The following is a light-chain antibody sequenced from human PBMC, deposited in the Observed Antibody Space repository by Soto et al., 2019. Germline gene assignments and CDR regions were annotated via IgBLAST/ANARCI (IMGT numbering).Light chain of an antibody. J-gene: IGKJ2*01. V-gene: IGKV1-5*01. CDR2: DAS. CDR1: QTTNTW. Sequence: DIQMTQFPSTLSASVGDRVTITCRASQTTNTWFAWYQLKPGTAPKLLIYDASSLEGGVPSRFSASGSGTEFTLTISSLQPDDLATYYCQQYISYPYTFGQGTKVEI. CDR3: QQYISYPYT.